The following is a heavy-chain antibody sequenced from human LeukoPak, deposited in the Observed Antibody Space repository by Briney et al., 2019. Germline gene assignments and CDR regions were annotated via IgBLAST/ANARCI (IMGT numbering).Heavy chain of an antibody. D-gene: IGHD5-18*01. CDR2: INHSGST. J-gene: IGHJ4*02. CDR1: GGSFSGYY. Sequence: PSETLSLTCAVYGGSFSGYYWSWIRQPPGKGLEWIGEINHSGSTNYNPSLKSRVTISVDTSKNQFSLKLSSVTAADTAVYYCARGWGYSYGYAYFDYWGQGTLVTVPS. CDR3: ARGWGYSYGYAYFDY. V-gene: IGHV4-34*01.